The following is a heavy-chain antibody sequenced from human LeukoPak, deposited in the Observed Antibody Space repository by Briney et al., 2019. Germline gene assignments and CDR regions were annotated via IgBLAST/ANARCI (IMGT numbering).Heavy chain of an antibody. CDR3: ARHLDTTDAFDI. CDR1: GYTFTSYG. Sequence: GASVKVSCKASGYTFTSYGISWVRQAPGQGLEWMGWISAYNGNSNYAQKLQSRVTMTTDTSTSTAYMELRSLRSDDTAVYYCARHLDTTDAFDIWGQGTMVTVSS. CDR2: ISAYNGNS. J-gene: IGHJ3*02. V-gene: IGHV1-18*01. D-gene: IGHD5-18*01.